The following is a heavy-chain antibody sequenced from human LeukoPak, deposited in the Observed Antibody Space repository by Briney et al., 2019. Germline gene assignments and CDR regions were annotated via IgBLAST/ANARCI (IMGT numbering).Heavy chain of an antibody. CDR3: ATETNGRHYDY. V-gene: IGHV3-7*01. Sequence: PGGSLRLSCAASGFIFSNYWLTWVRQAPGKGLEWVANIKPDGSEKNYVDSVKGRFTISRDNANNFLYLQMNSLRAEDTAVYYCATETNGRHYDYWGQGTLLTVSS. D-gene: IGHD1-14*01. J-gene: IGHJ4*02. CDR1: GFIFSNYW. CDR2: IKPDGSEK.